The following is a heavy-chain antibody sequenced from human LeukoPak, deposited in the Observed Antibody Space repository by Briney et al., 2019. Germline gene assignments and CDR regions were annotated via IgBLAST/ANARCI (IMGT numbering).Heavy chain of an antibody. V-gene: IGHV3-21*01. D-gene: IGHD2-2*01. Sequence: GGSLRLSCAASGFTFSSYSMNWVRQAPGKGLEWVSSISSSSSYIYYADSVKGRFTISRDNAKNSLSLQMNSLRAEDTAVYYCARDTGYCSSTSCYFYYFDYWGQGTLVTVSS. CDR1: GFTFSSYS. CDR3: ARDTGYCSSTSCYFYYFDY. J-gene: IGHJ4*02. CDR2: ISSSSSYI.